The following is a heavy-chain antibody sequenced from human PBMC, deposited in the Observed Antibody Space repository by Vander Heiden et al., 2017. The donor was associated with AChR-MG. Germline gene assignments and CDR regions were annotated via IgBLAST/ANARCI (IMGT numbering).Heavy chain of an antibody. V-gene: IGHV1-69*01. D-gene: IGHD3-3*01. Sequence: QVQLVQSGAEVKKPGSSVKVSCKASGGTFSSYAISWVRQAPGQGLEWMGGIIPIFGTANYAQKFQGRVTITADESTSTAYMELSSLRSEDTAVYYCASWRPNYDFLVGSSADAFDIWGQGTMVTVSS. CDR2: IIPIFGTA. J-gene: IGHJ3*02. CDR1: GGTFSSYA. CDR3: ASWRPNYDFLVGSSADAFDI.